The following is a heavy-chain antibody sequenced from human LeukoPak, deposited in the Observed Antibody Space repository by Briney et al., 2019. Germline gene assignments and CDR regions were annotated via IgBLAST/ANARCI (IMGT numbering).Heavy chain of an antibody. CDR2: ISGSGGST. D-gene: IGHD3-22*01. J-gene: IGHJ4*02. CDR3: AKDMGPYYYDSSGSFDY. V-gene: IGHV3-23*01. CDR1: GFTFSSYA. Sequence: GGSLRLSCAASGFTFSSYAMSWVRQAPGKGLEWVSAISGSGGSTYYADSVKGRFTISRDNSKNTLYLQMNSLRAEDMALYYCAKDMGPYYYDSSGSFDYWGQGTLVTVSS.